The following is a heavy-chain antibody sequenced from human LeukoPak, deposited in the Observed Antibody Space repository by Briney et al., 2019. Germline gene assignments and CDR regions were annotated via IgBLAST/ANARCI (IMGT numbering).Heavy chain of an antibody. CDR1: GFTLSTNH. CDR3: ATRARPGFYYGMDV. Sequence: PGGSLRLSCAASGFTLSTNHMSWVRQAPGKGLEWVSIIYSGGNAYYPDSVKGRFTISRDKSKNTLDLQMNSLRAEDTAVYYCATRARPGFYYGMDVWGQGTTVTVSS. D-gene: IGHD6-6*01. CDR2: IYSGGNA. V-gene: IGHV3-66*02. J-gene: IGHJ6*02.